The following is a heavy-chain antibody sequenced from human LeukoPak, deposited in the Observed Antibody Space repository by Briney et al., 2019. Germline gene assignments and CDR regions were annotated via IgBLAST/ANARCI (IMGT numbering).Heavy chain of an antibody. D-gene: IGHD6-13*01. CDR3: ARLSGIAAAGAF. V-gene: IGHV4-39*01. CDR2: IYYSGST. CDR1: GGSISSSSYY. J-gene: IGHJ4*02. Sequence: SETLSLTCTVSGGSISSSSYYWGWIRQPPGKGLEWIGSIYYSGSTYYNPSLKSRVTISVDTSKNQFSLKLSSVTAADTAVYYCARLSGIAAAGAFWGQGTLVTVSS.